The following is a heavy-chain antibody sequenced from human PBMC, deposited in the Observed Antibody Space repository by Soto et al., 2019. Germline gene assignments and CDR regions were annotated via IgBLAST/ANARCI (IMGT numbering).Heavy chain of an antibody. Sequence: ASVKVSCKASGYTFSGYSITWVRQAPGQGLEWMGRISGYNGNTNYARTLRGRLTLTTDTSTSTAYMELRSLTSDDTAVYYCARDVFCGGAPACPDMDFWGQGTTVTVSS. CDR2: ISGYNGNT. CDR3: ARDVFCGGAPACPDMDF. J-gene: IGHJ6*02. D-gene: IGHD2-21*01. V-gene: IGHV1-18*04. CDR1: GYTFSGYS.